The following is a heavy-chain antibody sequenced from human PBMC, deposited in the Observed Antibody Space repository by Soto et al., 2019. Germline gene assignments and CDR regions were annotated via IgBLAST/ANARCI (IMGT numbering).Heavy chain of an antibody. CDR2: INHSGST. CDR3: ARGPFVVVPAAMAGSRWFDT. Sequence: SETLSLTCTFYCGSFSGYYWSWILQHPFKLLGWIWEINHSGSTNYNPSLKSRVTISVDTSKNQFSLKLSSVTAADTAVYYCARGPFVVVPAAMAGSRWFDTWGQGTLVTVSS. D-gene: IGHD2-2*01. J-gene: IGHJ5*02. V-gene: IGHV4-34*01. CDR1: CGSFSGYY.